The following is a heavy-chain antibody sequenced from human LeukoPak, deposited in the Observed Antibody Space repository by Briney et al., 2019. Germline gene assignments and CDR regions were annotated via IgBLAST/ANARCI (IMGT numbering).Heavy chain of an antibody. V-gene: IGHV3-48*01. CDR1: GFTFSSYS. CDR2: ISSSSSII. J-gene: IGHJ3*02. CDR3: ARVPRYCSSTSCPPDAFDI. D-gene: IGHD2-2*01. Sequence: PGGSLRLSCAASGFTFSSYSMNWVRQAPGKGLEWVSYISSSSSIIYYADSVKGRFTISRDNAKNSLYLQMNSLRAEDTAVYYCARVPRYCSSTSCPPDAFDIWGQGTMVTVSS.